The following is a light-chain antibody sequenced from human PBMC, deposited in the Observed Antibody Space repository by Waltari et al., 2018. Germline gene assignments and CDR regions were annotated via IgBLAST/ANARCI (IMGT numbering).Light chain of an antibody. Sequence: SVLPQPPSLSGAPWQRVTLSCFGISYDMGAGYGFPWYQQFPGTAPKLLIYDNTNRPSGVPARFSGSKSGTSASLAITGLQAEDEADYYCQSYDSSLRGFYVFGTGTKVTV. CDR2: DNT. J-gene: IGLJ1*01. CDR3: QSYDSSLRGFYV. CDR1: SYDMGAGYG. V-gene: IGLV1-40*01.